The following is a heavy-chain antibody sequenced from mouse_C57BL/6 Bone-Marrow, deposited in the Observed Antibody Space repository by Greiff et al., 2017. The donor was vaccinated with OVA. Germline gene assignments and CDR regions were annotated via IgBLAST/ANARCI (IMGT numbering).Heavy chain of an antibody. CDR1: GYTFTDYE. D-gene: IGHD2-4*01. V-gene: IGHV1-15*01. J-gene: IGHJ2*01. CDR3: TREDYPYFDY. CDR2: IDPETGGT. Sequence: QVQLQQSGAELVRPGASVTLSCKASGYTFTDYEMHWVKQTPVHGLEWIGAIDPETGGTAYNQKFKGKAILTADKSSSTAYMELRSLTSEDSAVYYCTREDYPYFDYWGQGTTLTVSS.